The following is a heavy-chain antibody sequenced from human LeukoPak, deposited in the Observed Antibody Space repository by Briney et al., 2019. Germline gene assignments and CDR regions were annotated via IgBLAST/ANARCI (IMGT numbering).Heavy chain of an antibody. J-gene: IGHJ4*02. Sequence: QPGGSLRLSCAASEFSVGSNYMTRVRQAPGKGLEWVSLIYSGGSTYYAESVKGRFTISRDNSKNTLYLQMNSLRAEDTAVYYCAKAGPDTAVAGHKPFDYWGQGTLVTVSS. CDR3: AKAGPDTAVAGHKPFDY. CDR2: IYSGGST. CDR1: EFSVGSNY. V-gene: IGHV3-53*01. D-gene: IGHD6-19*01.